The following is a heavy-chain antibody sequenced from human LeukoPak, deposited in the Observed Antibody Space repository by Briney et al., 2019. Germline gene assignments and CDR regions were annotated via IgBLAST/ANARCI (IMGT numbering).Heavy chain of an antibody. CDR3: AKEASNYDSSGYSDY. V-gene: IGHV3-23*01. Sequence: PGGSLRLSCAASGFTFSSYSMNWVRQAPGKGLEWVSAISGSGGSTYYADSVKGRFTISRDNSKNTLYLQMNSLRAEDTAVYYCAKEASNYDSSGYSDYWGQGTLVTVSS. CDR1: GFTFSSYS. D-gene: IGHD3-22*01. CDR2: ISGSGGST. J-gene: IGHJ4*02.